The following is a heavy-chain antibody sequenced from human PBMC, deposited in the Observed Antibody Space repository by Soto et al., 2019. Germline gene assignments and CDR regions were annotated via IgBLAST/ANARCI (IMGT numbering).Heavy chain of an antibody. Sequence: EVQLVESGGGLVQPGGSLRLSCAASGFTFSSYWMSWVRQAPGKGLEWVANIKQGGSEKYYVDSVKGRFTISRDNAKNSLYLQMNSLRAEDTAVYYCARRGSPNYYYGMDVWGQGTTVTVSS. D-gene: IGHD3-16*01. J-gene: IGHJ6*02. CDR1: GFTFSSYW. CDR2: IKQGGSEK. CDR3: ARRGSPNYYYGMDV. V-gene: IGHV3-7*01.